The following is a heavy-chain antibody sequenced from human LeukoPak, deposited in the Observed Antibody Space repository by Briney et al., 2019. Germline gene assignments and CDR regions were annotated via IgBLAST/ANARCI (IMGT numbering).Heavy chain of an antibody. Sequence: GGSLRLSCAASGFTFSSYGMSWVRQAPGKGLEWVSAISGSGQSTYYADSVKGRFTVSRDNSNNRLYLQMSGLTAADTAVYYCAKDRSIGTYYTFDHWGQGTLITVSS. J-gene: IGHJ4*02. CDR2: ISGSGQST. V-gene: IGHV3-23*01. CDR1: GFTFSSYG. D-gene: IGHD1-26*01. CDR3: AKDRSIGTYYTFDH.